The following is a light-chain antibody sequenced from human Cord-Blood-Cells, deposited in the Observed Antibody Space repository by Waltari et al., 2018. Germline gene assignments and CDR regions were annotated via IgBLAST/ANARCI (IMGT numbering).Light chain of an antibody. J-gene: IGKJ1*01. CDR2: WAS. V-gene: IGKV4-1*01. CDR3: QQYYSTPPT. Sequence: DIVMTQSPDSLAVSLGERATINCKSSQSVLYSSNNKNYLAVYQQKPGQPPKLLIYWASTREPGVPDRFSGSGSGTDFTLTISSLQAEDVAVYYCQQYYSTPPTFGQGTKVEIK. CDR1: QSVLYSSNNKNY.